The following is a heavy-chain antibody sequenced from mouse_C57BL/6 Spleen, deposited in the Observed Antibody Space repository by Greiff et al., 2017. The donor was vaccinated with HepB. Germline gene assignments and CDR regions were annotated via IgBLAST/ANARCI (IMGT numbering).Heavy chain of an antibody. J-gene: IGHJ2*01. V-gene: IGHV1-59*01. CDR1: GYTFTSYW. CDR3: AKKYEYHTPYYVDY. CDR2: IDPSDSYT. D-gene: IGHD5-2*01. Sequence: QVQLQQPGAELVRPGTSVKLSCKASGYTFTSYWMHWVKQRPGQGLEWIGVIDPSDSYTNYTQKFKGKATLTVDPSSSTAYLQLSSLTSVDSAVYYCAKKYEYHTPYYVDYWGQGTTLTVSS.